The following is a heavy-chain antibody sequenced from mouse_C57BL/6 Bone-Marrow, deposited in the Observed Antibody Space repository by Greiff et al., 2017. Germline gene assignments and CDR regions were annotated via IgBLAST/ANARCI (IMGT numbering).Heavy chain of an antibody. CDR2: IYPRSGNT. J-gene: IGHJ1*03. Sequence: QVQLQQSGAELARPGASVKLSCKASGYTFTSYGISWVKQRTGQGLEWIGEIYPRSGNTYYNEKFKGKATLTADKSSSTAYMELRSLTSEDSAVYFCASDYYGSSPRYWYFDVWGTGTTVTVSS. CDR1: GYTFTSYG. D-gene: IGHD1-1*01. CDR3: ASDYYGSSPRYWYFDV. V-gene: IGHV1-81*01.